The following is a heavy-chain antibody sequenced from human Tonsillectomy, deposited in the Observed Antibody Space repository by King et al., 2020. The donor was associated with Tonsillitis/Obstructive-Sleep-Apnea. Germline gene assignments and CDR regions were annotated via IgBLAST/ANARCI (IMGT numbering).Heavy chain of an antibody. CDR1: GFTVSSNY. Sequence: QLVQSGGGLVQPGGSLRLSCAASGFTVSSNYMSWVRQAPGKGLEWVSVIYSGGSTYYADSVKGRFTISRHNSKNTLYLQMNSLRAEDTAVYYCARVGDYDFWSGYFDYWGKGTLVTVSS. CDR2: IYSGGST. CDR3: ARVGDYDFWSGYFDY. D-gene: IGHD3-3*01. V-gene: IGHV3-53*04. J-gene: IGHJ4*02.